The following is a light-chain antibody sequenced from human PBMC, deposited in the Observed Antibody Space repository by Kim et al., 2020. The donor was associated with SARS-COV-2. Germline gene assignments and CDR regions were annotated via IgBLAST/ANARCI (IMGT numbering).Light chain of an antibody. J-gene: IGLJ3*02. V-gene: IGLV6-57*02. Sequence: TVTIACTGSSGSIASKDVQWYQQRPGSAPTTVINEGNQRPSGVTDRFSGSIDSSSNSASLTISGLETEDEADYFSQSYNGSNQEGVFGGGTRLTVL. CDR1: SGSIASKD. CDR2: EGN. CDR3: QSYNGSNQEGV.